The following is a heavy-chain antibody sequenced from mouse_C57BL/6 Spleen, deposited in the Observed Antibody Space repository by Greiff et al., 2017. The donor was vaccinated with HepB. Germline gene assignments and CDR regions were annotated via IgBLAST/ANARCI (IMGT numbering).Heavy chain of an antibody. CDR2: IYPGDGDT. J-gene: IGHJ4*01. Sequence: QVQLKESGPELVKPGASVKISCKASGYAFSSSWMNWVKQRPGKGLEWIGRIYPGDGDTNYNGKFKGKATLTADKSSSTAYMQLSSLTSEDSAVYFCAREDGYPYAMGYWGQVTSVTVSS. CDR1: GYAFSSSW. D-gene: IGHD2-3*01. CDR3: AREDGYPYAMGY. V-gene: IGHV1-82*01.